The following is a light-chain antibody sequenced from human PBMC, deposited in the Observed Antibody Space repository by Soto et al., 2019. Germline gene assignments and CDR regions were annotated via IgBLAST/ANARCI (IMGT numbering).Light chain of an antibody. V-gene: IGLV2-14*01. CDR3: SSYTSSSTLYV. CDR1: SSDVGGYNY. CDR2: EVT. Sequence: QSVLTQPRSVSGSPGQSVTISCTGTSSDVGGYNYVSWYQHHPGKAPKLMIYEVTNRPSGVSNRFSGSKSGNTASLTISGLQAEDEADYYCSSYTSSSTLYVFGTGTKLTVL. J-gene: IGLJ1*01.